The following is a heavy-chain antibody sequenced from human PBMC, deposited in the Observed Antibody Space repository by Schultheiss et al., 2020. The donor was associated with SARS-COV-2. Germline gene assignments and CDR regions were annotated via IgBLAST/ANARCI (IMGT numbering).Heavy chain of an antibody. CDR3: ASLGNMDV. J-gene: IGHJ6*02. V-gene: IGHV3-23*01. Sequence: GESLKISCAASEFTFNNYVMNWVRQAPGKGLEWVSAISGSGDSTFYADSVKGRFTISRDDSKNTLYLQLNSLRAEDTAVYYCASLGNMDVWGQGTTVTVSS. D-gene: IGHD7-27*01. CDR2: ISGSGDST. CDR1: EFTFNNYV.